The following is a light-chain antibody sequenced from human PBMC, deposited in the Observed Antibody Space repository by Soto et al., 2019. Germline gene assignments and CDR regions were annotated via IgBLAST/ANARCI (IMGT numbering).Light chain of an antibody. CDR1: QSISSW. Sequence: DNQMTQSPSTLSGSVGDRVTIPCGASQSISSWLAWYQQRPGKAPKLLIFDASSLESGVPSRFSGSGSGTEFTLTISCLQSEDFATYYCQQYYSFPWTFGQGTKVDIK. CDR2: DAS. V-gene: IGKV1-5*01. J-gene: IGKJ1*01. CDR3: QQYYSFPWT.